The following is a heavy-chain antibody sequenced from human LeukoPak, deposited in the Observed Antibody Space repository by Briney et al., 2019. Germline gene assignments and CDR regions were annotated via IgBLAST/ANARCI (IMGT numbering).Heavy chain of an antibody. D-gene: IGHD5-18*01. V-gene: IGHV3-66*02. Sequence: GGSLRLSCAASGFTVSSNYMSWVRQAPGKGLEWVSVIYSGGSTYYADSVKGRFTISRDNSKNTLYLQMNSLRAEDTAVYYCAKSIETAMVFYYYMDVWGKGTTVTVSS. J-gene: IGHJ6*03. CDR2: IYSGGST. CDR1: GFTVSSNY. CDR3: AKSIETAMVFYYYMDV.